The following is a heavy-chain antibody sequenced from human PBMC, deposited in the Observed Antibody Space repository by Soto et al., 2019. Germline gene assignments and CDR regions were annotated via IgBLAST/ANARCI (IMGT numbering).Heavy chain of an antibody. V-gene: IGHV1-18*01. CDR3: VRARYYDTPIYYYGLDV. Sequence: QVQMVQSGPEVKKPGASVKVSCKASGYTFNMYGITWVRQAPGQGLEWMGWISAYNGDTNYAQKVQGRVTMTTDTSTTTSYMELRSLRSDDTAVYYCVRARYYDTPIYYYGLDVWGQGTAVTVSS. CDR2: ISAYNGDT. J-gene: IGHJ6*02. CDR1: GYTFNMYG. D-gene: IGHD3-22*01.